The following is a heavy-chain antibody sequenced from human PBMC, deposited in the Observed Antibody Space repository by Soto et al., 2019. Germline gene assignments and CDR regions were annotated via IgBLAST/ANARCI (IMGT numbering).Heavy chain of an antibody. Sequence: ESGGGVVQPGRSLRLSCAASGFTFSSYAMHWVRQAPGKGLEWVAVISYDGSNKYYADSVKGRFTISRDNSKNTLYLQMNSLRAEDTAVYYCARDQGMITFGTPENWFDPWGQGTLVTVSS. CDR2: ISYDGSNK. CDR3: ARDQGMITFGTPENWFDP. CDR1: GFTFSSYA. J-gene: IGHJ5*02. D-gene: IGHD3-16*01. V-gene: IGHV3-30-3*01.